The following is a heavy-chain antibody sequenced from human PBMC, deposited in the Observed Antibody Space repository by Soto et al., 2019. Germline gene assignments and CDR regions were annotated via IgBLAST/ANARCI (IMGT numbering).Heavy chain of an antibody. J-gene: IGHJ6*02. Sequence: QVQLVQSGAEVKKPGSSVKVSCKASGGTFSSYAISWVRQAPGQGLEWMGGIIPISGTANYAQKFPGRVTITADESTSTAYMELSSLRSEDTAVYYCARSQGSSNGLEIYYYYYYGMDVWGQGTTVTVSS. CDR3: ARSQGSSNGLEIYYYYYYGMDV. V-gene: IGHV1-69*01. D-gene: IGHD2-2*01. CDR1: GGTFSSYA. CDR2: IIPISGTA.